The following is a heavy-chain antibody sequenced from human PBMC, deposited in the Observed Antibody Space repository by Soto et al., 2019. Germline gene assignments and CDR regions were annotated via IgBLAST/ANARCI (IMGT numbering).Heavy chain of an antibody. D-gene: IGHD6-6*01. CDR1: GFTFSSYW. V-gene: IGHV3-7*01. CDR3: ARDQRTVAASGIYYFDT. CDR2: IKQDGSEK. J-gene: IGHJ4*01. Sequence: PGGSLRLSCAASGFTFSSYWMSWVRQAPGKGLEWVANIKQDGSEKYYVDSVKGRFTISRDNAKNSLYLQMNSLRAEDTAVYYCARDQRTVAASGIYYFDTRGQRTLVPVSS.